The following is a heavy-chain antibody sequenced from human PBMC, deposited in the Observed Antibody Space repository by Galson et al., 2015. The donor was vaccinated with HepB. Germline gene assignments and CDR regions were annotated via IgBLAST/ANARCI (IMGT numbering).Heavy chain of an antibody. CDR1: GYTFTSYG. CDR2: ISTYNGNT. V-gene: IGHV1-18*01. CDR3: ARDPDEDDAFDI. Sequence: SVKVSCKASGYTFTSYGISWVRQAPGQGLEWMGWISTYNGNTNYAQKIQGRVTMTTDRSTTTGYVELRSLRSADTAVYSCARDPDEDDAFDIWGQGTMVTVSS. J-gene: IGHJ3*02.